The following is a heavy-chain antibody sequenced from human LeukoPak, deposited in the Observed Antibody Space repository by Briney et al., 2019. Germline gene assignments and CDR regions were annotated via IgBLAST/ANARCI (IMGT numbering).Heavy chain of an antibody. CDR2: ISSSSSYI. CDR3: ARDPTKTTVTTGNAFDI. D-gene: IGHD4-11*01. Sequence: PGGSLRLSCAASGFTFSSYGMHWVRQAPGRGLEWVSSISSSSSYIYYADSVKGRFTISRDNAKNSLCLQMNSLRAEDTAVYYCARDPTKTTVTTGNAFDIWGQGTMVTVSS. V-gene: IGHV3-21*01. CDR1: GFTFSSYG. J-gene: IGHJ3*02.